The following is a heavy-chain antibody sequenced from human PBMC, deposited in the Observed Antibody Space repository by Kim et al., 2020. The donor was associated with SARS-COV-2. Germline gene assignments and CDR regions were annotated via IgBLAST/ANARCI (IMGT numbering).Heavy chain of an antibody. CDR3: ARQSWRAAGYYYYGMDV. V-gene: IGHV4-39*01. CDR2: IYYSGST. D-gene: IGHD1-1*01. CDR1: GGSISSSSYY. Sequence: SETLSLTCTVSGGSISSSSYYWGWIRQPPRKGLEWIGSIYYSGSTYYNPSLKRRATISVDTSKNQFSLKLSSVTAADAAVYYCARQSWRAAGYYYYGMDVWGQGTTVTVSS. J-gene: IGHJ6*02.